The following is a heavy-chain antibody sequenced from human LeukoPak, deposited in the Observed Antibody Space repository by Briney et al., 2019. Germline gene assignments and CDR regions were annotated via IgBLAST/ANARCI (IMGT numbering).Heavy chain of an antibody. Sequence: SETLSLTFTVSGGSISSYYWSWIRQPPGKGLEWIGYIYHSGSTYYNPSLKSRVTISVDRSKNQFSLKLSSVTAADTAVYYCAREVAAVFDYWGQGTLVTVSS. D-gene: IGHD6-13*01. V-gene: IGHV4-59*12. CDR2: IYHSGST. J-gene: IGHJ4*02. CDR1: GGSISSYY. CDR3: AREVAAVFDY.